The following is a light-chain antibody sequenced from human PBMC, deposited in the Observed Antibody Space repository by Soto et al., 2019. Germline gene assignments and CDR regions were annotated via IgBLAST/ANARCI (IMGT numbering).Light chain of an antibody. CDR1: QSISSW. J-gene: IGKJ1*01. Sequence: DIQMTQSPSTLSASVGDRVTITCRASQSISSWLAWYQQRPEKAPKRLIYDASSLQSGVPSRFSGSGSGAEFTLTISSLQPEDFAIYYCLQYSSFPWTFGQGTKVDIK. V-gene: IGKV1-5*01. CDR2: DAS. CDR3: LQYSSFPWT.